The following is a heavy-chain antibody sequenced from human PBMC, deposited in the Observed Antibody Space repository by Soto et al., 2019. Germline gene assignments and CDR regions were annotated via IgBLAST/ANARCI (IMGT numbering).Heavy chain of an antibody. J-gene: IGHJ6*02. CDR1: GFTFSSYE. D-gene: IGHD6-13*01. V-gene: IGHV3-48*03. CDR2: ISSSGSTI. Sequence: RRLSCAASGFTFSSYEMNWVRQAPGKGLEWVSYISSSGSTIYYADSVKGRFTISRDNAKNSLYLQMNSLRAEDTAVYYCARLAGYSSSWYTFYYYGMDVWGQGTTVTV. CDR3: ARLAGYSSSWYTFYYYGMDV.